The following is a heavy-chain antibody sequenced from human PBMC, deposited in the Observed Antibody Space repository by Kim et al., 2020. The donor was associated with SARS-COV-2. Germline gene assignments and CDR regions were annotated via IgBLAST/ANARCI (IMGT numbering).Heavy chain of an antibody. J-gene: IGHJ6*02. D-gene: IGHD3-3*01. Sequence: SETLSLTCTVSGGSISSSSYYWGWIRQPPGKGLEWIGSIYYSGSTYYNPSLKSRVTISVDTSKNQFSLKLSSVTAADTAVYYCATVRFLKWLQELYGMDVWGQGTTVTVSS. CDR1: GGSISSSSYY. V-gene: IGHV4-39*01. CDR3: ATVRFLKWLQELYGMDV. CDR2: IYYSGST.